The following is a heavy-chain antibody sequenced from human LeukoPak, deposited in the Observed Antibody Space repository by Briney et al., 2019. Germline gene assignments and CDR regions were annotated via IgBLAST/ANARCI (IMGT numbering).Heavy chain of an antibody. Sequence: GGSLRLSCAASGFTFSSHWMSWVRQVPGKGLEWVANIKQDGSEKYYVDSVKGRFTISRDNAKNSLYLQINRLRAEDTAVYYCARDGIPLTGSFYGMDVWGQGTTVTVSS. V-gene: IGHV3-7*01. J-gene: IGHJ6*02. CDR2: IKQDGSEK. CDR1: GFTFSSHW. CDR3: ARDGIPLTGSFYGMDV. D-gene: IGHD3-9*01.